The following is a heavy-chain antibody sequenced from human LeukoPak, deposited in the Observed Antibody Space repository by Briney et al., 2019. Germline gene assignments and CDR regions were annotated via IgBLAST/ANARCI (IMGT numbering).Heavy chain of an antibody. CDR1: GFTFSSYC. Sequence: GRSLRLSCAASGFTFSSYCMHWVRQAPGKGLEWVSVISYDGSNKYYADSVESRFTISRDNSKNTLYLQMQGLRAEDRAVYYCAKGAIDIMARMWDGFRDDAFDIWGKGTMVPVSS. D-gene: IGHD5-12*01. CDR3: AKGAIDIMARMWDGFRDDAFDI. J-gene: IGHJ3*02. CDR2: ISYDGSNK. V-gene: IGHV3-30*18.